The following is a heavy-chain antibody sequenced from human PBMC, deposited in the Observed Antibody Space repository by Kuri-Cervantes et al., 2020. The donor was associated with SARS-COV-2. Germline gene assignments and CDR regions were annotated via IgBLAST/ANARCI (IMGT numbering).Heavy chain of an antibody. CDR1: GGSISSYY. D-gene: IGHD4-17*01. CDR3: ARERLVHDYGDSAFDY. V-gene: IGHV4-34*01. J-gene: IGHJ4*02. CDR2: INHSGST. Sequence: SETLSLTCTVSGGSISSYYWSWIRQPPGKGLEWIGEINHSGSTNYNPSLKSRVTISVDTSKNQFSLKLSSVTAADTAVYYCARERLVHDYGDSAFDYWGQGTLVTGSS.